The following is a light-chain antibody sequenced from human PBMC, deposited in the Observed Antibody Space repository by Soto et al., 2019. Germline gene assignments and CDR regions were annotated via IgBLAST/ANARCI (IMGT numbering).Light chain of an antibody. V-gene: IGLV2-14*01. Sequence: QSVLTQPASVSGSPGQSITISCTGTSSDVGGYNYVSWYQQHPGKAPKLIIYEVSNRPSGVSNHFSGSKSGNTASLTISGLQAEDEADYYCSSYTSSSTWVFGRGTQLTVL. J-gene: IGLJ3*02. CDR1: SSDVGGYNY. CDR2: EVS. CDR3: SSYTSSSTWV.